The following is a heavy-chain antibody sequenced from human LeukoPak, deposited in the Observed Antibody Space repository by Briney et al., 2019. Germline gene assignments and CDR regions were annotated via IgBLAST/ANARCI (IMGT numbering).Heavy chain of an antibody. CDR1: GFTFSAYE. Sequence: GGSPRLSCAASGFTFSAYEMNWVRQAPGKGLEWLSYISGSGDTIYYAESVKGRFTISRDNAKNSLYLQMSSLRAEDTAVYYCVSAYGGLLDYWGQGTLVTVSS. D-gene: IGHD3-16*01. CDR2: ISGSGDTI. V-gene: IGHV3-48*03. CDR3: VSAYGGLLDY. J-gene: IGHJ4*02.